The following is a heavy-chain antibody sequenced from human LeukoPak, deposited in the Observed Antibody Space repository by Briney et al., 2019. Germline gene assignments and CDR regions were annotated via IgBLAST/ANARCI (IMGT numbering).Heavy chain of an antibody. CDR3: ARDWRTSHCYLY. Sequence: GESLRLSCATSGFTFSAYWMSWVRQAPGKGLEWAANIKQDGSEKYYVDSVKGRFTISRDNAKNSLYLQMNSLRAEDTAVYYCARDWRTSHCYLYWGQGTLVTVSS. V-gene: IGHV3-7*01. J-gene: IGHJ4*02. CDR1: GFTFSAYW. CDR2: IKQDGSEK. D-gene: IGHD2-21*02.